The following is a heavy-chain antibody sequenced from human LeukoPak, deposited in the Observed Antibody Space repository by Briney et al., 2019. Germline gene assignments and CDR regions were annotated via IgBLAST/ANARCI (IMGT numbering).Heavy chain of an antibody. CDR1: GFTFSNYA. Sequence: GGSLRLSCAASGFTFSNYAMNWVRQTPGKGLEWVSTICTSSDTTYYTESVKGRFTVSRDNSRDTLFLQMDSLRADDTALYFCAKGSRGSCYSSFNIWGQGTMVTVSS. J-gene: IGHJ3*02. CDR3: AKGSRGSCYSSFNI. V-gene: IGHV3-23*01. CDR2: ICTSSDTT. D-gene: IGHD2-15*01.